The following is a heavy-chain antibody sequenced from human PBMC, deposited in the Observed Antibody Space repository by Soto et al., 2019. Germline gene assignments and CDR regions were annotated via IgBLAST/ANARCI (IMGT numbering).Heavy chain of an antibody. D-gene: IGHD6-19*01. CDR1: GFAVSSKY. J-gene: IGHJ5*01. Sequence: EVQLVESGGGLIQPGGSLRLSCAASGFAVSSKYMTWVRQAPGKGLEWVSVIYGGGTTYYADSVKGRFTISRDTSKNTGDLKMKSLRAEDTDVYCCGHSTGWAGFEFWGQGRLVNAFS. V-gene: IGHV3-53*01. CDR2: IYGGGTT. CDR3: GHSTGWAGFEF.